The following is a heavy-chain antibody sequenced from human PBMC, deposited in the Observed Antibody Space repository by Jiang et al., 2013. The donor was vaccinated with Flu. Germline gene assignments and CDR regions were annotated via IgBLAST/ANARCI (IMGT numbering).Heavy chain of an antibody. CDR1: GGSFSGYY. V-gene: IGHV4-34*01. D-gene: IGHD3-10*02. CDR2: INHRGSS. J-gene: IGHJ3*02. CDR3: ARIKERSYYSVPGSHVAYDM. Sequence: LLKPSETLSLTCAVFGGSFSGYYWTWIRQPPGKGLEWIGDINHRGSSNHNPSLKSRVIVSVDTSKNQFSLNLGSVTAADTAVYYCARIKERSYYSVPGSHVAYDMWGQGTMVTVSS.